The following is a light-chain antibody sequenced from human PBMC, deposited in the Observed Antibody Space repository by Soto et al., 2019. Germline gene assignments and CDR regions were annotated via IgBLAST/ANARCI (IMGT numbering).Light chain of an antibody. CDR2: AAS. J-gene: IGKJ1*01. CDR3: QTYDTAPWT. V-gene: IGKV1-27*01. CDR1: RGIYTH. Sequence: DIQMTQSPSSLYASVGDRVTITCRASRGIYTHLAWYQQKPGNAPKLLIYAASTLQSGVPSRFSASGSGTDFILTISALQSEDVGTYFCQTYDTAPWTFGPGTRV.